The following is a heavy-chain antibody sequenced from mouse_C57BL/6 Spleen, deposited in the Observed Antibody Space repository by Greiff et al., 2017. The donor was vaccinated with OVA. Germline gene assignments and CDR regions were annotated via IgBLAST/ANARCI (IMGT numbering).Heavy chain of an antibody. J-gene: IGHJ3*01. CDR3: ARDWDGFAY. CDR1: GYTFTSYW. CDR2: IYPSDSET. D-gene: IGHD4-1*01. Sequence: QVQLQQPGAELVRPGSSVKLSCKASGYTFTSYWTDWVKQRPGQGLEWIGNIYPSDSETHYNQKFKDKATLTVDKSSSTAYMQLSSLTSEDSAVYYCARDWDGFAYWGQGTLVTVAA. V-gene: IGHV1-61*01.